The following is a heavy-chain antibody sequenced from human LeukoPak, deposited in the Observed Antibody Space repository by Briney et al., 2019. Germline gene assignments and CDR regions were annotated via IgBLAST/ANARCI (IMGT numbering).Heavy chain of an antibody. Sequence: ASVRVSCTPSGYTFIDHYLNWVRQAPGQGLESLGWIDPDTGDTNYPQKFQGRVTMTRDTSSSTAYMELNRLRSDDTAVYYCARAGHNSNSGGYDFWGRGTLVTVSS. CDR2: IDPDTGDT. D-gene: IGHD3-22*01. J-gene: IGHJ4*02. V-gene: IGHV1-2*02. CDR3: ARAGHNSNSGGYDF. CDR1: GYTFIDHY.